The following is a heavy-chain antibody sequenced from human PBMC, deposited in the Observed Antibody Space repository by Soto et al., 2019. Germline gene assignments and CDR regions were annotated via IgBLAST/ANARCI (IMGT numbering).Heavy chain of an antibody. V-gene: IGHV4-59*01. CDR3: ARDYGYNCGYSRWFNP. CDR2: IYYSGST. Sequence: SETLSLTCSVSNGSISSYYWSWIRQPPGKGLEWIGYIYYSGSTNYNPSLKSRVTISVDTSKNQFSLSLTSVTAADTAVYYCARDYGYNCGYSRWFNPRGKGTLVTVSS. D-gene: IGHD5-18*01. J-gene: IGHJ5*02. CDR1: NGSISSYY.